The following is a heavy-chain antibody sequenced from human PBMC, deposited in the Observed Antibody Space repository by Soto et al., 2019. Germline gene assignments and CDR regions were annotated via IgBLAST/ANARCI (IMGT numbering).Heavy chain of an antibody. D-gene: IGHD6-19*01. CDR1: GFTFSNNA. CDR3: ARIAVAGTAGMDV. Sequence: GGSLRLSCVGSGFTFSNNAMHWVRQAPGKGLEWVSAISGSGGSTYYADSVKGRFTISRDNSKNTLYLQMNSLRAEDTAVYYCARIAVAGTAGMDVWGQGTTVTVSS. CDR2: ISGSGGST. J-gene: IGHJ6*02. V-gene: IGHV3-23*01.